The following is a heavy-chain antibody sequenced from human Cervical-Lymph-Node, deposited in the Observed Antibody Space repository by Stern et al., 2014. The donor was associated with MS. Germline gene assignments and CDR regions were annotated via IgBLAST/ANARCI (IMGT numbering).Heavy chain of an antibody. CDR1: GYTLTASP. J-gene: IGHJ4*02. V-gene: IGHV7-4-1*02. D-gene: IGHD1-26*01. Sequence: QGQLVQSGSELKEPGASLKGSCKASGYTLTASPMNWVRQAPGQGLEWMGWINTNHGNPTYALGFTGRFVFSSDTSVSTAYLQINSLKAEDTAVYYCATFSGSLGGTFDYWGQGTLLTVSS. CDR2: INTNHGNP. CDR3: ATFSGSLGGTFDY.